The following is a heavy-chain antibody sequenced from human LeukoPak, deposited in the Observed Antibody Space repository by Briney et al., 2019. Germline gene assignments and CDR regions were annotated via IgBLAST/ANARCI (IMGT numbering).Heavy chain of an antibody. V-gene: IGHV4-59*08. D-gene: IGHD3-22*01. Sequence: PGGSLRLSCAASGFTVSSNFMSWVRLAPGKGLEWIGYISYSGSTYSNPSLKSRLTISLDTSKNHFSLKLSSETAADTAVYYCARVRGDSSGDYWGQGTLVSVSS. CDR3: ARVRGDSSGDY. J-gene: IGHJ4*02. CDR1: GFTVSSNF. CDR2: ISYSGST.